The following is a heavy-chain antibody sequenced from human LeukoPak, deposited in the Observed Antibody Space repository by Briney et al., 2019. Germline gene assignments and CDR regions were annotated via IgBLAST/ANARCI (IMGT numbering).Heavy chain of an antibody. CDR2: ISHDKSII. CDR1: GFTVSSSY. V-gene: IGHV3-48*01. D-gene: IGHD3-16*01. Sequence: GGSLRLSCAASGFTVSSSYMNWVRQAPGKGLEWVSYISHDKSIIHYADSVKARFTISKDNVKNSLFLQMNSLRVDDTAVYFCVTDWPVWWGQGTLVTVSS. J-gene: IGHJ4*02. CDR3: VTDWPVW.